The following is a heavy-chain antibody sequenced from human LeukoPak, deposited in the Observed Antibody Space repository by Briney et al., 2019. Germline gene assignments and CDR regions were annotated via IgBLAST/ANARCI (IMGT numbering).Heavy chain of an antibody. CDR3: ASGDDYDFWSGYYTDAFDI. CDR1: GGTFSSYA. Sequence: SVKVSCKASGGTFSSYAISWVRQAPGQGLEWMGGIIPIFGTANYAQMFQGRVTITADESTSTAYMELSSLRSEDTAVYYCASGDDYDFWSGYYTDAFDIWGQGTMVTVSS. V-gene: IGHV1-69*01. D-gene: IGHD3-3*01. J-gene: IGHJ3*02. CDR2: IIPIFGTA.